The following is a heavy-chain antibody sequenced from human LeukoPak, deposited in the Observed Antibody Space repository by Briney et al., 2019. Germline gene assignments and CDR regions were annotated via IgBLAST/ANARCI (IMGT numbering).Heavy chain of an antibody. J-gene: IGHJ4*02. CDR2: IYTSGST. Sequence: SQTLSLTCTVSGGSISSGSYYWRWIRQPAGKGLEWIGRIYTSGSTNYNPSLKSRVTISVDTSKNQFSLKLSSVTAADTAVYYCARDRYGGADYWGQGTLVTVSS. V-gene: IGHV4-61*02. D-gene: IGHD2-21*01. CDR1: GGSISSGSYY. CDR3: ARDRYGGADY.